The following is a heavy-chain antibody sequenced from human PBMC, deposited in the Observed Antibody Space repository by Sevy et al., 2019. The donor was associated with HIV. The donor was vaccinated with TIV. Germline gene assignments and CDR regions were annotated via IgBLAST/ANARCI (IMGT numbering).Heavy chain of an antibody. Sequence: SETLSLTCTVSGGSISSSSYYWGWIRQPPGKGLEWIGSIYYSGSTYYNPSLKSRVTISVDTSKNQFSLKLSSVTAADTAVYYCASLDRRAFEGVIAPFDYWGQGTLVTVSS. CDR3: ASLDRRAFEGVIAPFDY. CDR2: IYYSGST. V-gene: IGHV4-39*01. CDR1: GGSISSSSYY. J-gene: IGHJ4*02. D-gene: IGHD3-16*02.